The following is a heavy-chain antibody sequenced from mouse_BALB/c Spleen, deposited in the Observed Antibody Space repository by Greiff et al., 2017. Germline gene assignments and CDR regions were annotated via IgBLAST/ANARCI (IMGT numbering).Heavy chain of an antibody. J-gene: IGHJ4*01. CDR2: ILPGSGST. Sequence: QVQLQQSGAELMKPGASVKISCKATGYTFSSYWIEWVKQRPGHGLEWIGEILPGSGSTNYNEKFKGKATFTADTSSNTAYMQLSSLTSEDSAVYYCARQLGLRYYAMDYWGQGTSVTVSS. V-gene: IGHV1-9*01. CDR3: ARQLGLRYYAMDY. CDR1: GYTFSSYW. D-gene: IGHD3-1*01.